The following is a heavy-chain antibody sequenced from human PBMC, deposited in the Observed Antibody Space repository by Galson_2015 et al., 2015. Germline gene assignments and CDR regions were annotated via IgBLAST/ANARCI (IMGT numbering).Heavy chain of an antibody. D-gene: IGHD4-17*01. CDR1: GFTFTTYS. Sequence: SLRLSCAASGFTFTTYSMNWVRQAPGKGLEWVSTSGRSRVYRFYADSVKGRFTISRDNAKNSLYLQMNSLRAEDTAVYYCARGEDDGDYYYVCGLWGQGTLVTGSS. J-gene: IGHJ4*02. CDR3: ARGEDDGDYYYVCGL. CDR2: SGRSRVYR. V-gene: IGHV3-21*01.